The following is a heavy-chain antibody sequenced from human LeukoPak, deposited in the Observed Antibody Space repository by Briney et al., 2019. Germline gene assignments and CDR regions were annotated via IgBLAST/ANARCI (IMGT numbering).Heavy chain of an antibody. CDR3: AKVKARWFGELDAFDI. D-gene: IGHD3-10*01. J-gene: IGHJ3*02. CDR1: GFTFSSYA. V-gene: IGHV3-23*01. CDR2: ISGSGGST. Sequence: GGSLRLSCAASGFTFSSYAISWVRQAPGKGLEWVSAISGSGGSTYYADSVKGRFTISRDNSKNTLYLQMNSLRAEDTAVYYCAKVKARWFGELDAFDIWGQGTMVTVSS.